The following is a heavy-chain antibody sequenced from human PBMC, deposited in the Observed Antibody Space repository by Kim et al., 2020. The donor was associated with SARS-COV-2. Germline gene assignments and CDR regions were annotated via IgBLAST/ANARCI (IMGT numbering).Heavy chain of an antibody. CDR2: ISWNSGSI. J-gene: IGHJ3*02. D-gene: IGHD3-10*01. Sequence: GGSLRLSCAASGFTFDDYAMHWVRQAPGKGLEWVSGISWNSGSIGYADSVKGRFTISRDNAKNSLYLQMNSLRAEDTALYYCAKLREGITMVRGVIHDAFDIWGQGTMVTVSS. CDR3: AKLREGITMVRGVIHDAFDI. CDR1: GFTFDDYA. V-gene: IGHV3-9*01.